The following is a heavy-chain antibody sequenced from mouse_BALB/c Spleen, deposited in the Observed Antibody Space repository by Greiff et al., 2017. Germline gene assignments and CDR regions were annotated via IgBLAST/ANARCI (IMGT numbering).Heavy chain of an antibody. CDR3: ARGGKTWGAWFAY. J-gene: IGHJ3*01. CDR2: INPSTGYT. CDR1: GYTFTSYW. Sequence: QVQLQQSGAELAKPGASVKMSCKASGYTFTSYWMHWVKQRPGQGLEWIGYINPSTGYTEYNQKFKDKATLTADKSSSTAYMQLSSLTSEDSAVYYCARGGKTWGAWFAYWGQGTLVTVSA. V-gene: IGHV1-7*01.